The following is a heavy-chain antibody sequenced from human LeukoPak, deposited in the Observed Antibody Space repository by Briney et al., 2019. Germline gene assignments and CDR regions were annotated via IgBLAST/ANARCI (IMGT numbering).Heavy chain of an antibody. D-gene: IGHD4-17*01. CDR3: AKDLGTVTTVTTYFDY. CDR1: GFTFSSYG. J-gene: IGHJ4*02. CDR2: IRYDGSNK. V-gene: IGHV3-30*02. Sequence: GGSLRLSCAASGFTFSSYGMHWVRQAPGKGLEWVAFIRYDGSNKYYADSVKGRFTISRDDSKNTLYLQMDSLRAEDTAVYYCAKDLGTVTTVTTYFDYWGQGTLVTVSS.